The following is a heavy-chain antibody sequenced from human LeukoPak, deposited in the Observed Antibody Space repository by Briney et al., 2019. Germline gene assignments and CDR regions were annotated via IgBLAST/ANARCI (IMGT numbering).Heavy chain of an antibody. CDR3: ARVLEWLKSHYYYYYMDV. CDR1: GYTFTSYG. CDR2: ISAYNGNT. J-gene: IGHJ6*03. V-gene: IGHV1-18*01. Sequence: ASVKVSCKASGYTFTSYGISWVRQAPGQGLEWMGWISAYNGNTNYAQKLQGRVTMTTDTSTSTAYMELRSLRSDDTAVYYCARVLEWLKSHYYYYYMDVWGKGTTVTVSS. D-gene: IGHD3-3*01.